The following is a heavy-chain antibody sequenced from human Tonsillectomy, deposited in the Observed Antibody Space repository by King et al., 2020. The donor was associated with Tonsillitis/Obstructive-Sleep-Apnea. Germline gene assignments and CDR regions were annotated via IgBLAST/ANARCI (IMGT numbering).Heavy chain of an antibody. Sequence: VTLKESGPVLVKPTETLTLTCTVSGFSLSNAAMGVNWIRQPPGKALEWLAYIFSNVDKPYSPSLKSRLTISKDASKSQVVLTMTNMDPVDTATYYCARAEMSTISAFSLDSWGQGILVTVSS. V-gene: IGHV2-26*01. J-gene: IGHJ4*02. CDR2: IFSNVDK. CDR1: GFSLSNAAMG. CDR3: ARAEMSTISAFSLDS. D-gene: IGHD5-24*01.